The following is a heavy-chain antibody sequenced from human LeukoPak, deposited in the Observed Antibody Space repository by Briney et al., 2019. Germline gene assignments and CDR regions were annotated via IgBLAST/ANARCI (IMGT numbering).Heavy chain of an antibody. J-gene: IGHJ3*02. V-gene: IGHV1-2*02. CDR3: ARDLGGTDDAFDI. CDR2: INPNSGGT. CDR1: GYTFTGYY. D-gene: IGHD1-26*01. Sequence: ASVKVSCKASGYTFTGYYMHWVRQAPGQGLEWMGWINPNSGGTNYAQKFQGRVTVTRDTSISTAYMELSGLRSDDTAVYYCARDLGGTDDAFDIWGQGTMVTVSS.